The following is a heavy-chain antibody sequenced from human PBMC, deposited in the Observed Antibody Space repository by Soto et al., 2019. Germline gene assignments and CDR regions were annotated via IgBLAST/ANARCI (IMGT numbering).Heavy chain of an antibody. CDR3: ARHLNPHDYGDYWGMDV. CDR2: IYPGDSDT. Sequence: GESLKISCKGSGYSFTSYWIGWVRQMPGKGLEWMGIIYPGDSDTRYSPSFQGQVTISADKSISTAYLQWSSLKASDTAMYHCARHLNPHDYGDYWGMDVWGQGTTVTVSS. CDR1: GYSFTSYW. D-gene: IGHD4-17*01. V-gene: IGHV5-51*01. J-gene: IGHJ6*02.